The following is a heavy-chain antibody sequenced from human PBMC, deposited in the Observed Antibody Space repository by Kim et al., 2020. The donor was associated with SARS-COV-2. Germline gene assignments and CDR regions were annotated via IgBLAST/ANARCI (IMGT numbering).Heavy chain of an antibody. V-gene: IGHV3-23*01. CDR2: MSGSGGYT. Sequence: GGSLRLSCAASGFTFNNYAMNWVRQAPGKGLEWVSLMSGSGGYTYYADSVKGRFTVSRDNSKNTLHLQMKGLRAEDTAVYYCAKDLSTSSVYYYFDSWGQGTLVTVSS. CDR3: AKDLSTSSVYYYFDS. CDR1: GFTFNNYA. J-gene: IGHJ4*02. D-gene: IGHD3-22*01.